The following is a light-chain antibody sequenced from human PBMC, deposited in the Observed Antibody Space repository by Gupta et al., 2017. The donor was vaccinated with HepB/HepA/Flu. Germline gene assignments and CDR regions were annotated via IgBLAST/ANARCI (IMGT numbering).Light chain of an antibody. V-gene: IGKV1-8*01. CDR2: AAS. Sequence: AIRMTQSQSSFSASTGDRATITCLASQGISSYLAWYQQKPGKAPKLLIYAASTLQSGVPSRFSGSGSGTDFTLTISCLQSEDFATYYCQQDDSYPHTFGQGTKLEIK. CDR3: QQDDSYPHT. CDR1: QGISSY. J-gene: IGKJ2*01.